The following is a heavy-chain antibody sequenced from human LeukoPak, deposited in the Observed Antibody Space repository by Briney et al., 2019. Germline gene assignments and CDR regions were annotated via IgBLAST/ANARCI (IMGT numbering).Heavy chain of an antibody. CDR2: INHSGST. V-gene: IGHV4-34*01. Sequence: SETLSLTCAVYGGSFSGYYWSWIRQPPGKGLEWIGEINHSGSTNYNPSLKSRVTISVDTSKNQFSLKLSSVTAADTAVYYCARGEYNWNSFPAYHFDYWGQGTLVTVSS. J-gene: IGHJ4*02. D-gene: IGHD1-7*01. CDR1: GGSFSGYY. CDR3: ARGEYNWNSFPAYHFDY.